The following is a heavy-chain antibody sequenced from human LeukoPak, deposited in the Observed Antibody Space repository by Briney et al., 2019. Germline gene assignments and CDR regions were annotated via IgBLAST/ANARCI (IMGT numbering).Heavy chain of an antibody. V-gene: IGHV1-69*05. J-gene: IGHJ6*03. CDR1: GGTFSSYA. CDR2: IIPIFGTA. D-gene: IGHD5-18*01. Sequence: GGSLRLSCAASGGTFSSYAISWVRQAPGQGLEWMGGIIPIFGTANYAQKFQGRVTITTDESTSTAYMELSSLRSEDTAVYYCASTAMVRYYYYYMDVWGKGTTVTVSS. CDR3: ASTAMVRYYYYYMDV.